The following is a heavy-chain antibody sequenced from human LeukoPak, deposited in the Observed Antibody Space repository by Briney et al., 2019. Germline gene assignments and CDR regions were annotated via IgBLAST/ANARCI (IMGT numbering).Heavy chain of an antibody. V-gene: IGHV3-48*02. CDR2: ISSSSSTI. CDR3: ARASFQRWLQLGGD. CDR1: GYIFSTYW. J-gene: IGHJ4*02. D-gene: IGHD5-24*01. Sequence: PGGSLRLSCVGSGYIFSTYWMNWVRQAPGKGLEWVSYISSSSSTIYYADSVRGRFIISRDNAQNSLYLQMNSLRDEDTAVYYCARASFQRWLQLGGDWGQGVLVTVSS.